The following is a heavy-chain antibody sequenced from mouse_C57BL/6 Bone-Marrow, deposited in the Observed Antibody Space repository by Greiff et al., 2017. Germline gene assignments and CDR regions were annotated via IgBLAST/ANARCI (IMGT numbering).Heavy chain of an antibody. CDR3: ASYDGSSYSYYFDY. J-gene: IGHJ2*01. D-gene: IGHD1-1*01. V-gene: IGHV1-77*01. Sequence: VQLQQSGAELVKPGASVTISCKASGYTFTDYYINWVKQRPGQGLEWIGKIGPGSGSTYYNEKFKGKATLTADKSSSTAYMQLSSLTSEDSAVYFCASYDGSSYSYYFDYWGQGTTLTVSS. CDR1: GYTFTDYY. CDR2: IGPGSGST.